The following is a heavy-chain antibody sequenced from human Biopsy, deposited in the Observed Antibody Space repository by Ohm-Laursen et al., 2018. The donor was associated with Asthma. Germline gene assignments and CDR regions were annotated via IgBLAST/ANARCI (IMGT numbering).Heavy chain of an antibody. V-gene: IGHV2-5*02. CDR1: GFSLRTPGVG. CDR3: ALSQDSGFDDHSPSWFDP. CDR2: IYWDDYN. D-gene: IGHD3-9*01. Sequence: TQTLTLTGSFSGFSLRTPGVGVGWIRQSPGKAMEWLALIYWDDYNLFRPSLKRRLTITKDPSKNQVVLTMTKMDPVDSGTYYCALSQDSGFDDHSPSWFDPWGQGTLVTVSS. J-gene: IGHJ5*02.